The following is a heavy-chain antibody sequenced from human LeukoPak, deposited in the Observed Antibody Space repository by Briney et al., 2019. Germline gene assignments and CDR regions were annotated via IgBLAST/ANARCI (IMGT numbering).Heavy chain of an antibody. J-gene: IGHJ6*03. CDR3: ARVTTDGTVLTYYYYYYMDV. V-gene: IGHV4-61*05. CDR2: IYYSGST. D-gene: IGHD4-11*01. Sequence: SETLSLTCTVSGGSISSSSYYWGWIRQPPGKGLEWIGYIYYSGSTNYNPSLKSRVTISVDTSKNQFSLKLSSVTAADTAVYYCARVTTDGTVLTYYYYYYMDVWGKGTTVTVSS. CDR1: GGSISSSSYY.